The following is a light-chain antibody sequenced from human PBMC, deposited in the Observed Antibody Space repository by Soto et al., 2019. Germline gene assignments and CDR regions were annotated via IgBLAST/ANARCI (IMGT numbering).Light chain of an antibody. CDR2: GVT. J-gene: IGLJ1*01. V-gene: IGLV2-14*01. CDR3: SSFTTSYFYV. CDR1: GSDIGAYNY. Sequence: QSALTQLASVSGSPGQSITISCTGSGSDIGAYNYVSWYQQHPGKAPKLLIHGVTRRPSGVSSRFSASKSAYTASLTISGLQAEDEANYYCSSFTTSYFYVFGPGTKVTVL.